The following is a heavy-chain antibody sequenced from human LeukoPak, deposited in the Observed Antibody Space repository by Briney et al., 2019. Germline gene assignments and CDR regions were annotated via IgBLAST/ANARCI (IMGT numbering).Heavy chain of an antibody. D-gene: IGHD4-11*01. Sequence: SETLSLTCTVSGGSISSSSYYWGWIRQPPGKGLEWIGEINHSGSTNYNPSLKSRVTISVDTSKNQFSLKLSSVTAADTAVYYCARGKRVSYSNPPFDYWGQGTLVTVSS. J-gene: IGHJ4*02. CDR2: INHSGST. CDR1: GGSISSSSYY. V-gene: IGHV4-39*07. CDR3: ARGKRVSYSNPPFDY.